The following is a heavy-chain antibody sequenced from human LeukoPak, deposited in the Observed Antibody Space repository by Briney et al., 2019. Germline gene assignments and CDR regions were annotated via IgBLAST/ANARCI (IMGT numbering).Heavy chain of an antibody. J-gene: IGHJ4*02. CDR3: ASLDDSSGYYYERFDY. Sequence: PSETLSLTCTVSGGSISSSSYYWGWIRQPPGKGLEWIGSIYYSGSTYYNPSLKSRVTISVDTSKNQFSPKLSSVTAADTAMYYCASLDDSSGYYYERFDYWGQGTLVTVSS. V-gene: IGHV4-39*01. D-gene: IGHD3-22*01. CDR1: GGSISSSSYY. CDR2: IYYSGST.